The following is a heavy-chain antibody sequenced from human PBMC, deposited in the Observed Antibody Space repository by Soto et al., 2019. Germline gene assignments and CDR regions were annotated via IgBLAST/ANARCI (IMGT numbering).Heavy chain of an antibody. J-gene: IGHJ5*02. CDR1: GDPITSGGFY. CDR2: IYYSGVT. Sequence: QVQLQESGPGLVKPSETLSLTCTISGDPITSGGFYWTWIRQHPAKGLEWIGYIYYSGVTYYNPSLKSRATISVDTSKNQFSLNLSSVSAADTAMYYCARDLRGRRSGRFDPWGQGTLVTVSS. V-gene: IGHV4-31*03. D-gene: IGHD3-10*01. CDR3: ARDLRGRRSGRFDP.